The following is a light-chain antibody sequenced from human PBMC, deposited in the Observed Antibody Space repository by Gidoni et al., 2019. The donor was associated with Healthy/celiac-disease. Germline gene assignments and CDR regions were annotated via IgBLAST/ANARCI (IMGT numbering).Light chain of an antibody. V-gene: IGKV2-28*01. CDR3: MQALQTPPT. CDR1: QSHLHSNGYIY. CDR2: LGS. Sequence: DIVMTQSPLSLPVTPGEPASISCRSSQSHLHSNGYIYLDWYLQKPGQSPQLLIYLGSNRASGVPDRFSGSGSGTDFTLKISRVEAEDVGVYYCMQALQTPPTFXGXTKVEIK. J-gene: IGKJ4*01.